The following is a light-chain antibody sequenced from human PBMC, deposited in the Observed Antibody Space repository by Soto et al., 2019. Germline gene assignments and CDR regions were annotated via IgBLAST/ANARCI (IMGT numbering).Light chain of an antibody. V-gene: IGKV3-15*01. J-gene: IGKJ1*01. CDR1: QSVSSS. CDR3: QQYNDWLRT. Sequence: ETVLTQSPATLSVSPGERATLSCRASQSVSSSLAWYQQKPGQAPRLLIYAASTRVTGIPARFTGSGFGTEFTLTISSLQSEDFAVYHCQQYNDWLRTFGQGTKVDIK. CDR2: AAS.